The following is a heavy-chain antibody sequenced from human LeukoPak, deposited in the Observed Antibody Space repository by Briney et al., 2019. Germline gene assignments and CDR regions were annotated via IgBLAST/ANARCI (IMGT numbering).Heavy chain of an antibody. CDR3: ARVLRYSSGWSPYYYYYMDV. CDR2: IYYSGST. J-gene: IGHJ6*03. V-gene: IGHV4-39*07. CDR1: GGSISSSSYY. Sequence: SETLSLTCTVSGGSISSSSYYWGWIRQPPGKGLEWIGSIYYSGSTYYNPPLKSRVTISVDTSKNQFSLKLSSVTAADTAVYYCARVLRYSSGWSPYYYYYMDVWGKGTTVTISS. D-gene: IGHD6-19*01.